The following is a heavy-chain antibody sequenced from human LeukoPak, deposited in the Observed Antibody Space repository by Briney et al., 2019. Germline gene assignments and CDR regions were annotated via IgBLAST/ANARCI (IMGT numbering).Heavy chain of an antibody. CDR2: ISGSGGST. V-gene: IGHV3-23*01. Sequence: PGGSLRLSCAASGFTFSNYGMSWLRQAPGKGLEWVSAISGSGGSTYYADSVKGRFTNSRDNSKNTLYVQVNSLRAEDTAVYYCARALTTLTYEGYWGQGTLVTVSS. CDR3: ARALTTLTYEGY. J-gene: IGHJ4*02. D-gene: IGHD1-1*01. CDR1: GFTFSNYG.